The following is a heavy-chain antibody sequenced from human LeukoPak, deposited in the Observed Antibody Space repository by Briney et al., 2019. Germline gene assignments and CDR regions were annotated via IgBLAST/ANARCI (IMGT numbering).Heavy chain of an antibody. Sequence: GGSLRLSCAASGFTFRHYYMNWIRQAPGKGLEGVSYISSSGRTIYYADSVKGRFTFSRDNAKNSLYLQMNSLRADDTAVYYCARGIGSSSWPLALWGQGTLVTVSS. CDR2: ISSSGRTI. CDR1: GFTFRHYY. J-gene: IGHJ4*02. V-gene: IGHV3-11*04. D-gene: IGHD6-13*01. CDR3: ARGIGSSSWPLAL.